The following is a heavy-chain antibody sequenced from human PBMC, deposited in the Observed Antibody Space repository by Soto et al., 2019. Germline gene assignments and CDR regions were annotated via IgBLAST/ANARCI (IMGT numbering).Heavy chain of an antibody. V-gene: IGHV1-3*05. D-gene: IGHD3-22*01. J-gene: IGHJ3*02. CDR1: GYTFTSYA. Sequence: QVQLVQSGAEEKKPGASVKVSCKASGYTFTSYAMHWVRQAPGQRLEWMGWINAGNGNTKYSQKFQGRVTITRDTSASTAYMELSSLRSEDTAVYYCARSSYDSSGYYEAFDIWGQGTMVTVSS. CDR2: INAGNGNT. CDR3: ARSSYDSSGYYEAFDI.